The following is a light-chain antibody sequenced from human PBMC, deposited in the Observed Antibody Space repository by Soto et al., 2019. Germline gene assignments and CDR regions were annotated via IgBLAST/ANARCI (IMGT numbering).Light chain of an antibody. CDR1: QSVSSSY. J-gene: IGKJ1*01. CDR3: QQYGSSPLWT. CDR2: GES. Sequence: EIVLTQSPGTLSLSPGERATLSCRASQSVSSSYLAWYQQKPGHAPRLLTYGESSRATGIPDRFSGSGSGTDFTLTISRLEPEDFAVYYCQQYGSSPLWTFGQGTKVEIK. V-gene: IGKV3-20*01.